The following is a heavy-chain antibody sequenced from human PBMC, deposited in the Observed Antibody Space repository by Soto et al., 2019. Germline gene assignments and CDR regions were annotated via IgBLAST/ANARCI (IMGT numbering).Heavy chain of an antibody. D-gene: IGHD2-15*01. CDR3: ARRYCRPVNCQGNDGFDM. V-gene: IGHV3-30*19. CDR1: GFTFSSHV. Sequence: QVQLVESGGGVVQPVRALRLSCAVFGFTFSSHVIHCVRQAPGKGLEGVAVMSEDGGAIYYADSVNGRFTISRDNSKNTVFLQMNSLRAEDTAVYYCARRYCRPVNCQGNDGFDMWGQGTMVTVSS. J-gene: IGHJ3*02. CDR2: MSEDGGAI.